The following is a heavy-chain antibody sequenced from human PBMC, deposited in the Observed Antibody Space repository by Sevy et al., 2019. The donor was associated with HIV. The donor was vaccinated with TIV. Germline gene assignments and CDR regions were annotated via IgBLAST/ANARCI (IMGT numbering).Heavy chain of an antibody. J-gene: IGHJ6*02. Sequence: ASVKVSCKASGYTFTGYYMHWVRQAPGQGLEWMGWINPNSGGTNYAQKFQGRVTMTRNTSIETAYMELSSLRSEDTAVYYCARFLSTSYYYYHAMDVWGQGTTVTVSS. CDR3: ARFLSTSYYYYHAMDV. D-gene: IGHD2-2*01. CDR2: INPNSGGT. V-gene: IGHV1-2*02. CDR1: GYTFTGYY.